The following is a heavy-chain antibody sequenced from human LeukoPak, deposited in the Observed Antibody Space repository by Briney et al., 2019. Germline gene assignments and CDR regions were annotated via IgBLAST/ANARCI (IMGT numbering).Heavy chain of an antibody. D-gene: IGHD3-22*01. J-gene: IGHJ4*02. CDR2: ISYDGSNK. CDR1: GFTFSSYG. V-gene: IGHV3-30*18. Sequence: PGRSLRLSCAASGFTFSSYGMHWVRQAPGKGLEWVAVISYDGSNKYYADSVKGRFTISRDNSKNTLYLQMNSLRAEDTAVYYCAKDGGSSGSLDYWGQGTLVTVSP. CDR3: AKDGGSSGSLDY.